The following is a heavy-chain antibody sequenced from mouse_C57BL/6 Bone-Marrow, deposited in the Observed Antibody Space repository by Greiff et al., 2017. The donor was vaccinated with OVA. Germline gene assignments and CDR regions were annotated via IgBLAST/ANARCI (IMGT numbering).Heavy chain of an antibody. Sequence: VESGGGLVQPGGSLKLSCAASGFTFSDYYMYWVRQTPEKRLEWVAYISNGGGSTYYPDTVKGRFTISRDNAKNTLYLQMSRLKSEDTAMYYCARRGVTGFAYWGQGTLVTVSA. J-gene: IGHJ3*01. CDR1: GFTFSDYY. V-gene: IGHV5-12*01. CDR3: ARRGVTGFAY. CDR2: ISNGGGST. D-gene: IGHD2-1*01.